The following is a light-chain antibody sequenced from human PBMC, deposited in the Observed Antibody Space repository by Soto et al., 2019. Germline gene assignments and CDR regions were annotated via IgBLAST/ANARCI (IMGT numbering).Light chain of an antibody. CDR1: SSDVGGYNY. Sequence: QSALTLPASVSGSPGQSITISCTGTSSDVGGYNYVSWYQQHPGKAPKLMIYDVSNRPSGVSNRLSGSKSGNTASLTISGIQAENEAVYYCSSYSSSSTLVFGGGTKVTVL. V-gene: IGLV2-14*01. J-gene: IGLJ2*01. CDR3: SSYSSSSTLV. CDR2: DVS.